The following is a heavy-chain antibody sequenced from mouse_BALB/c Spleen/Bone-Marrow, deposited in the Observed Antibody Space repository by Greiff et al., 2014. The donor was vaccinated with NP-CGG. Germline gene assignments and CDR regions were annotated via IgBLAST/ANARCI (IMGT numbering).Heavy chain of an antibody. V-gene: IGHV1-9*01. J-gene: IGHJ2*01. CDR3: ARGDYFDY. CDR2: ILPGSGST. CDR1: GYTFSSYW. Sequence: QVQLKQSGAELMEPGASVKISCKATGYTFSSYWIEWVKQRPGHGLEWIGEILPGSGSTNYNEKFKGKATFTADTSSNTAYMQLSSLTSEDSAVYYCARGDYFDYWGQGTTLTVSS.